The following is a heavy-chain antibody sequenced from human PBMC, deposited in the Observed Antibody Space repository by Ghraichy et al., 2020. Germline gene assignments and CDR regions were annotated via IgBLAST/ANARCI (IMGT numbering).Heavy chain of an antibody. Sequence: SETLSLTCTVSGGSINSAGYYWSWIRQHPGKGLEWIGYIYYSGSTYYNPSLKRRVTMSIDTSKNQFSLKLNSVTAADTAVYYCGRDRWGSLDVWGQGTTVTVSS. J-gene: IGHJ6*02. CDR2: IYYSGST. V-gene: IGHV4-31*03. CDR1: GGSINSAGYY. D-gene: IGHD3-16*01. CDR3: GRDRWGSLDV.